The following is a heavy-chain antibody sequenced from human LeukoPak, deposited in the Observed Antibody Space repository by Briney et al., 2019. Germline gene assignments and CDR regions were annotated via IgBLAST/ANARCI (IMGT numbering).Heavy chain of an antibody. D-gene: IGHD3-9*01. V-gene: IGHV4-59*01. Sequence: SETLCLTCTVSGGSISSYDWSWIRQPPGKGLEWIGYIYYSGSTNYNPSLKSRVTISVDTSKNQFSLKLSSVTAADTAVYYCARGVLYYDILTGYSPYWYFDLWGRGTLVTVSS. J-gene: IGHJ2*01. CDR1: GGSISSYD. CDR3: ARGVLYYDILTGYSPYWYFDL. CDR2: IYYSGST.